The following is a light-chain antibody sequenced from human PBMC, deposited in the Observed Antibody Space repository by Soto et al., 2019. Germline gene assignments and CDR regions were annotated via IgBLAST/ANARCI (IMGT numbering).Light chain of an antibody. V-gene: IGKV1-5*01. CDR1: QSISNR. CDR3: QQYNNYLRT. CDR2: DAS. J-gene: IGKJ1*01. Sequence: DIQMTQSPSTLSASVGDRVTITCRASQSISNRLAWFQQKPGKAPKALIYDASGLESGVPSRFSGSGSGTEFTLTISSLQPDDFATYYCQQYNNYLRTFGQGTKVDIK.